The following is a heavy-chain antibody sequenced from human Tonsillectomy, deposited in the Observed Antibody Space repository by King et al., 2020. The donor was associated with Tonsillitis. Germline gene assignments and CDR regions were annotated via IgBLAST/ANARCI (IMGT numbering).Heavy chain of an antibody. D-gene: IGHD6-13*01. CDR2: IYYSGST. J-gene: IGHJ4*02. V-gene: IGHV4-59*01. Sequence: QLQESGPGLVKPSETLSLTCTVSGGSISSYYWSWIRQPPGKGLEWIGYIYYSGSTNYNPSLKSRVTISVDTSKNQFSLKLSSVTAADTAVYYCATLIAAAGPLTPRPLFDYWGKGTLVTVSS. CDR3: ATLIAAAGPLTPRPLFDY. CDR1: GGSISSYY.